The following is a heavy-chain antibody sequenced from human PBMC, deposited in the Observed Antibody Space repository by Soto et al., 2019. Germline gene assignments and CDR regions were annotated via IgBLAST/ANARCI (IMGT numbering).Heavy chain of an antibody. V-gene: IGHV4-31*03. CDR1: GGSISSGGYY. Sequence: QVQLQESGPGLVKPSQTLSLTCTVSGGSISSGGYYWSWIRQHPGKGLEWIGYIYYSGSTYYNPSLKRRGTLSVDTSKNQCPLKLSSVTAADTAVYYCARAVRVVVTFDYWGQGTLVTVSS. CDR3: ARAVRVVVTFDY. CDR2: IYYSGST. J-gene: IGHJ4*02. D-gene: IGHD3-22*01.